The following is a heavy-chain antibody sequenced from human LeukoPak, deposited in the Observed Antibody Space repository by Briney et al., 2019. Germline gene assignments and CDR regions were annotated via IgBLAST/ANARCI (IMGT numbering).Heavy chain of an antibody. J-gene: IGHJ6*04. V-gene: IGHV3-33*08. CDR1: GFTFSSYG. CDR2: IWYDGSNK. Sequence: GGSPRLSCAASGFTFSSYGMHWVRQAPGKGLEWVAVIWYDGSNKYYADSVKGRFTISRDNSKNTLYLQMNSLRAEDTAVYYCARVEAAAGYYYYGMDVWGKGTTVTVSS. D-gene: IGHD6-13*01. CDR3: ARVEAAAGYYYYGMDV.